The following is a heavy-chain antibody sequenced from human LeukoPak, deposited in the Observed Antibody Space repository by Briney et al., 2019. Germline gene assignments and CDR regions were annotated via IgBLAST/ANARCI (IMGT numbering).Heavy chain of an antibody. D-gene: IGHD3-3*01. V-gene: IGHV4-4*09. CDR2: IYTSGST. CDR1: GGSISSYY. Sequence: PSEALSLTCTVSGGSISSYYWNWIRQPPGKGLEWNGYIYTSGSTTYNPSLKSRVTISVDTSKNQFSLKLSSVTAADTAVYYCARQPHDFWSGYYSTWFFDLWGRGTLVTVSS. CDR3: ARQPHDFWSGYYSTWFFDL. J-gene: IGHJ2*01.